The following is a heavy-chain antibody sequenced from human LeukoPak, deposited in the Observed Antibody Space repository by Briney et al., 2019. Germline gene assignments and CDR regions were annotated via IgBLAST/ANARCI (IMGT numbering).Heavy chain of an antibody. CDR1: GYTFTSYG. J-gene: IGHJ4*02. V-gene: IGHV1-18*01. CDR2: ISAYNGNT. CDR3: ARVSLGDFWSGYPDY. Sequence: ASVKVSCKASGYTFTSYGISWVRQAPGQGLEWMGWISAYNGNTNYAQKLQGRVTMTTDTTTSTAYMELRSLRSDDTAVYYCARVSLGDFWSGYPDYWGQGTLVTVSS. D-gene: IGHD3-3*01.